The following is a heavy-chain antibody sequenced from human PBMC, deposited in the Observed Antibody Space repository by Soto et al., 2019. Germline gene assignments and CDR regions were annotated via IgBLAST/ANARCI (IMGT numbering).Heavy chain of an antibody. D-gene: IGHD6-13*01. J-gene: IGHJ6*03. CDR2: IYYSGST. V-gene: IGHV4-39*01. CDR3: ARHTAQQFNKYYYYYYDMDV. Sequence: QLQLQESGPGLVKPSETLSLTCTVSGGSISSSSYYWGWIRQPPGKGLEWIGSIYYSGSTYYNPSLKSRVTISVDTSKNQFSLKLSAVTAADTAVYYCARHTAQQFNKYYYYYYDMDVWGKGTTVTVSS. CDR1: GGSISSSSYY.